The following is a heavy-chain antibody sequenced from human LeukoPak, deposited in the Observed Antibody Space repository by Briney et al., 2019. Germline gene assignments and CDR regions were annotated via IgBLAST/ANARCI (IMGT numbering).Heavy chain of an antibody. CDR2: ISNDGNNK. Sequence: GGSLRLSCAVSGFTFSDYAMHWVHQAPGRGLEWVAVISNDGNNKYYTDSVKGRFTISRDNSKNTLFLQMNSLTAEDTAVYYCGTLFYNWGQGTLVTVSS. V-gene: IGHV3-30-3*01. CDR1: GFTFSDYA. CDR3: GTLFYN. J-gene: IGHJ4*02.